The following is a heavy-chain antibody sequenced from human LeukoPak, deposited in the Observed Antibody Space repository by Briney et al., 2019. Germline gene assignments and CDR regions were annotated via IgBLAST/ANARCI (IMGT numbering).Heavy chain of an antibody. Sequence: GGSLRLSCAASGFTFSDYYMSWIRQAPGKGLEWVSYISSSGSTIYYADSVKGRFTISRDSSKNTLYLQMNSLRAEDTAVYYCAKGDGFNAKYYYYYMDVWGKGTTVTVSS. CDR1: GFTFSDYY. CDR2: ISSSGSTI. J-gene: IGHJ6*03. V-gene: IGHV3-11*04. CDR3: AKGDGFNAKYYYYYMDV. D-gene: IGHD5-24*01.